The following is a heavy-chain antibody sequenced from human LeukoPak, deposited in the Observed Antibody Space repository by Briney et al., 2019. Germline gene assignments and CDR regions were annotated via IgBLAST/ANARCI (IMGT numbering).Heavy chain of an antibody. V-gene: IGHV1-2*02. CDR3: ARVVHYYHYMDG. D-gene: IGHD3-10*01. J-gene: IGHJ6*03. CDR1: GYTFTGYY. CDR2: INPYSGGT. Sequence: ASVKVSCKASGYTFTGYYMHWVRQAPRQGLEWMGWINPYSGGTNYAQQSQGRVTTTTDASISTAYMVLSRPTSDETTGYYCARVVHYYHYMDGWGKGTTVTVSS.